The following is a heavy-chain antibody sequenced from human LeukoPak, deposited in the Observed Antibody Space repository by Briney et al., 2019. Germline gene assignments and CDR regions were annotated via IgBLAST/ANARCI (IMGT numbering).Heavy chain of an antibody. Sequence: GASVKVSCKVSGYTLTELSMHWVRQAPGKGLEWMGGFDPEDGETIYAQKFQGRVTMTEDTSTDTAYMELSSLRSEDTAVYYCATEGRYYDILTGYYYFDYWGQGTLVTVSS. CDR3: ATEGRYYDILTGYYYFDY. J-gene: IGHJ4*02. D-gene: IGHD3-9*01. CDR2: FDPEDGET. V-gene: IGHV1-24*01. CDR1: GYTLTELS.